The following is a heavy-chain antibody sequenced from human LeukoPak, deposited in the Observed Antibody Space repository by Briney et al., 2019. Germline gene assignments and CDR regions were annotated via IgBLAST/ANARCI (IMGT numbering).Heavy chain of an antibody. CDR1: GGSISSGSYY. V-gene: IGHV4-61*02. D-gene: IGHD3-16*01. Sequence: SETLSLTCTVSGGSISSGSYYWSWIRQPAGKGLEWIGRIYTRGSTNYNPSLKSRVTISVDTSKNQFSLKLSSVTAADTAVYYCARGPLGLSCMDVWGKGTTVTVSS. J-gene: IGHJ6*04. CDR3: ARGPLGLSCMDV. CDR2: IYTRGST.